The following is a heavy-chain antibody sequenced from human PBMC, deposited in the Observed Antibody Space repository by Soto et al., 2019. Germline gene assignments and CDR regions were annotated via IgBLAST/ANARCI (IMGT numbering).Heavy chain of an antibody. J-gene: IGHJ6*02. D-gene: IGHD5-18*01. V-gene: IGHV1-69*01. Sequence: SVKVSCKACGGTISSHAISWVRQAPGQRLEWMGGIIPIFGTANYAQKFQGRVTITADESTSTAYMELSSLRSEDTAVYYCARDLGGYSYGYLSHYYGMDVWGQGTTVTVSS. CDR2: IIPIFGTA. CDR1: GGTISSHA. CDR3: ARDLGGYSYGYLSHYYGMDV.